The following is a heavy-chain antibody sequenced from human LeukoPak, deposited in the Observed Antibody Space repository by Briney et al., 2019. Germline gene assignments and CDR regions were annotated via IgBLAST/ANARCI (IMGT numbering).Heavy chain of an antibody. CDR2: LYPGDSAS. Sequence: GESLKISCKGSGYSFTNYWIGWVRQMPGKGLEWMGMLYPGDSASRFSPSFQGRVTMSVDRSINTAYLQWRSLRASDTAMYYCATSREVAGSHAFDIWGHGTVVTVSS. D-gene: IGHD6-19*01. V-gene: IGHV5-51*01. CDR3: ATSREVAGSHAFDI. J-gene: IGHJ3*02. CDR1: GYSFTNYW.